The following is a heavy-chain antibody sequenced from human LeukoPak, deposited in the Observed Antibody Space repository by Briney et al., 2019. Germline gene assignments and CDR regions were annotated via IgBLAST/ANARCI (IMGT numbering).Heavy chain of an antibody. D-gene: IGHD4-23*01. Sequence: PGGSLRLSCAASGFTFSSYEMHWVRQAPGKGLEWVSYISSSGSTIYYADSVNGRFTISRDNAKNSLYLQMNSLRAEDTAVYYCARDYGGSSPFDYWGQGTLVTVSS. CDR1: GFTFSSYE. CDR2: ISSSGSTI. V-gene: IGHV3-48*03. CDR3: ARDYGGSSPFDY. J-gene: IGHJ4*02.